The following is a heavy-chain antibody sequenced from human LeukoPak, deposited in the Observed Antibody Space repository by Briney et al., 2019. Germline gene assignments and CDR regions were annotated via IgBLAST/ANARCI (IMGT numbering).Heavy chain of an antibody. D-gene: IGHD5-12*01. CDR3: ARARYDSYGMDV. CDR2: INHSGST. CDR1: GGSISSYY. J-gene: IGHJ6*02. Sequence: SETLSLTCTVSGGSISSYYWSWIRQPPGKGLEWIGEINHSGSTNYNPSLKSRVTISVDTSKNQFSLKLSSVTAADTAVYYCARARYDSYGMDVWGQGTTVTVSS. V-gene: IGHV4-34*01.